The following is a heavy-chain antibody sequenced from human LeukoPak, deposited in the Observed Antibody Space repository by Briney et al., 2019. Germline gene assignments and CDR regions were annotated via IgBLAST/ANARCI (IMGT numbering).Heavy chain of an antibody. CDR1: GYTFTGYY. CDR2: INPNSGGT. Sequence: ASVKVSCKASGYTFTGYYMHWVQQAPGQGLEWMGWINPNSGGTNYAQKFQGRVTMTRDTSSSTAYMELSRLRSDDTAVYYCARNAGTTRGYYYYYMDVWGKGTTVTVSS. D-gene: IGHD1-7*01. J-gene: IGHJ6*03. V-gene: IGHV1-2*02. CDR3: ARNAGTTRGYYYYYMDV.